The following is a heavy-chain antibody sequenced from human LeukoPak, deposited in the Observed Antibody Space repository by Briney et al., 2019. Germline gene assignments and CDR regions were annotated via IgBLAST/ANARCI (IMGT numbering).Heavy chain of an antibody. Sequence: SVKVSCKASGYTFTSYDISWVRQAPGQGLEWMGRIIPILGIANYAQKFQGRVTITADKSTSTAYMELSSLRSEDTAVYYCARATYYYDSSGSPADYWGQGTLVTVSS. V-gene: IGHV1-69*04. J-gene: IGHJ4*02. CDR3: ARATYYYDSSGSPADY. CDR2: IIPILGIA. CDR1: GYTFTSYD. D-gene: IGHD3-22*01.